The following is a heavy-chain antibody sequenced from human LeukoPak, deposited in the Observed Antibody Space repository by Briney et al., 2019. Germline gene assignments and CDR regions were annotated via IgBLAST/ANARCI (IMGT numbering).Heavy chain of an antibody. D-gene: IGHD6-19*01. J-gene: IGHJ4*02. Sequence: EASVRVSCKASGYTFTSYYMHWVRQAPGQGLEWMGWINPNSGGTNYAQTLQGRVTMTRETSISTAYMELSRLRSDDTAVYYCASFFGGSGWEWGQGTLVTVSS. V-gene: IGHV1-2*02. CDR3: ASFFGGSGWE. CDR1: GYTFTSYY. CDR2: INPNSGGT.